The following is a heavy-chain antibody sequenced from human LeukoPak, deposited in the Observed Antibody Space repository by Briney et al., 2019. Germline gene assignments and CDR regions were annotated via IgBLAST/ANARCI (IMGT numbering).Heavy chain of an antibody. Sequence: GGSLRLSCVASGFTFSTHNIHWVRQAPGKGLEWVSTISSSSSSYKYYADSVKGRFTISRDNAKNSLYLQMNSLRAEDTAVYYCARLGARQMLEYWGQGTLVTVSS. J-gene: IGHJ4*02. CDR1: GFTFSTHN. CDR3: ARLGARQMLEY. D-gene: IGHD4-17*01. CDR2: ISSSSSSYK. V-gene: IGHV3-21*06.